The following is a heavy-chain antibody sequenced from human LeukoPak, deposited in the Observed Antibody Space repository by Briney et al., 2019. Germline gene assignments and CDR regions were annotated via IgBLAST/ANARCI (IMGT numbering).Heavy chain of an antibody. CDR3: ASNPILDYYDSSGYYYCDY. V-gene: IGHV1-69*13. J-gene: IGHJ4*02. CDR1: GGTFSSYA. D-gene: IGHD3-22*01. CDR2: IIPIFGTA. Sequence: GASVKVSCKASGGTFSSYAISWVRQAPGQGLEWMGGIIPIFGTANYAQKFQGRVTITADESTSTAYMELSSLRSEDTTVYYCASNPILDYYDSSGYYYCDYWGQGTLVTVSS.